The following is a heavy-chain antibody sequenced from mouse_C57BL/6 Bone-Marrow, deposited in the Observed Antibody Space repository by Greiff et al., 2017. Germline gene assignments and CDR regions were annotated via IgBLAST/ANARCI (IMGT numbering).Heavy chain of an antibody. V-gene: IGHV2-9-1*01. D-gene: IGHD2-5*01. CDR2: IWTGGGT. CDR1: GFSLTSYA. J-gene: IGHJ1*03. Sequence: VKLVESGPGLVAPLPSLSITCTVSGFSLTSYAISWVRQQPGKGLEWLGVIWTGGGTTYNSALKSRLSISKDNSKSQVFLKMNSLQTDDAARYYCARRTYSNYWYLDVWGTGTTVTVSS. CDR3: ARRTYSNYWYLDV.